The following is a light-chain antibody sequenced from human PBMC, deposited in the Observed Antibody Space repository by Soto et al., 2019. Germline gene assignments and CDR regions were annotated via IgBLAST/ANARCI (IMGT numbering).Light chain of an antibody. V-gene: IGKV3-15*01. Sequence: EIVMTQSPATLSVSPGERATLSCRASQSVSSNLAWYQQKPGQAPRLLIYGASTRATGIPARFSGSGSGTEYNLTISSLQSEDCAVYYCQQYNNWPWTFGQGTKVEIK. CDR2: GAS. CDR3: QQYNNWPWT. J-gene: IGKJ1*01. CDR1: QSVSSN.